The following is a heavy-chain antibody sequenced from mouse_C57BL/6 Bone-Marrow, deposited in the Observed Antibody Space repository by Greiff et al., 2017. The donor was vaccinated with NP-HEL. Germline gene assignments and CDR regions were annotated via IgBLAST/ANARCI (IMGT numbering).Heavy chain of an antibody. J-gene: IGHJ4*01. CDR1: GYSITSDY. CDR2: ISYSGST. CDR3: SRSRRGYYSAMAY. V-gene: IGHV3-8*01. Sequence: EVQLQESGPGLAKPSQTLSLTCSVTGYSITSDYWNWIRKFPGNKLEYMGYISYSGSTYYNPSLKSRNAITPDTSKKQSYLQFISLTTQNTATYSCSRSRRGYYSAMAYWGQGTSVTVSS.